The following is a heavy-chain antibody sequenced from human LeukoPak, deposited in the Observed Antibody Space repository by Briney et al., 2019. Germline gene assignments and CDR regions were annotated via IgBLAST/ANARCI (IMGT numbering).Heavy chain of an antibody. CDR3: AVVGATGAFDI. D-gene: IGHD1-26*01. Sequence: ASVKVSCKASGGTFSSYAISWVRQAPGQGLEWMGGIIPIFGTANYAQKFQGRVTMTRDTSTSTVYMELSSLRSEDTAVYYCAVVGATGAFDIWGQGTMVTVSS. J-gene: IGHJ3*02. CDR2: IIPIFGTA. V-gene: IGHV1-69*05. CDR1: GGTFSSYA.